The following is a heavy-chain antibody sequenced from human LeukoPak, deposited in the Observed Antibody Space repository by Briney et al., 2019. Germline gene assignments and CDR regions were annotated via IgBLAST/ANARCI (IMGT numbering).Heavy chain of an antibody. D-gene: IGHD3-22*01. CDR3: ARVRSVDDSSGTALDC. CDR1: GGSISSGDYY. Sequence: KPSQTLSLTCTVSGGSISSGDYYWSWIRQHPGKGLEWIGYISYSGSTYYNPSLKSQVFISADTSKNQFPLKLSSVTAADTAVYYCARVRSVDDSSGTALDCWGQGTLVTVSS. V-gene: IGHV4-31*01. J-gene: IGHJ4*02. CDR2: ISYSGST.